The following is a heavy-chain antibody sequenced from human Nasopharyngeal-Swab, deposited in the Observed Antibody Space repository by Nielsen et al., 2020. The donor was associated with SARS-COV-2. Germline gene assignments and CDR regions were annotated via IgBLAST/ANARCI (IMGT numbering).Heavy chain of an antibody. CDR1: GFTFSDYY. Sequence: GESLKISCAASGFTFSDYYMSWIRQAPGKGLEWVSYISSSGSTIYYADSVKGRFTISRDNAKNSLYLQMNSLRAEDTAVYYCAKDLATVSGYYYGMDVWGQGTTVTVSS. CDR2: ISSSGSTI. CDR3: AKDLATVSGYYYGMDV. V-gene: IGHV3-11*01. J-gene: IGHJ6*02. D-gene: IGHD4-17*01.